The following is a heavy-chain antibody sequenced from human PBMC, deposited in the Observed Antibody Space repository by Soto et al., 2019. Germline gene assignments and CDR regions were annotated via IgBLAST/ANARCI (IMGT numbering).Heavy chain of an antibody. Sequence: GGSLRLSCAASGFTFDDYAMHWVRQAPGKGLEWVSGISWNSGSIGYADSVKGRFTISRDNAKNSLYLQMNSLRAEDTALYYCAKDPADYGRTGSLDYWGQGTLVTVSS. CDR1: GFTFDDYA. CDR2: ISWNSGSI. V-gene: IGHV3-9*01. J-gene: IGHJ4*02. CDR3: AKDPADYGRTGSLDY. D-gene: IGHD4-17*01.